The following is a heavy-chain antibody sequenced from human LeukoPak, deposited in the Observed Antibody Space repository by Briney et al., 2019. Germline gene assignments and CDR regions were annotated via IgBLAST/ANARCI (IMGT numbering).Heavy chain of an antibody. V-gene: IGHV3-21*01. Sequence: GGSLRLSCAASGFTFSSYGMHWVRQAPGKGLEWVSSISSSSSYIYYADSVKGRFTISRDNAKNSLYLQMNSLRAEDTAVYYCARDCSSGWYVHWFDPWGQGTLVTVSS. CDR3: ARDCSSGWYVHWFDP. D-gene: IGHD6-19*01. J-gene: IGHJ5*02. CDR2: ISSSSSYI. CDR1: GFTFSSYG.